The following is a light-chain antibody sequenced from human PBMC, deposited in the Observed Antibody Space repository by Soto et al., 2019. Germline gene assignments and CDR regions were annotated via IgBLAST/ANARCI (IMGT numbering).Light chain of an antibody. J-gene: IGKJ2*01. V-gene: IGKV3-20*01. CDR3: RQSYTVPYT. CDR2: GAS. Sequence: VVMTQSPRTLSLSPGERATLSCRASQNIKNNYVGWYQQKPGQAPTLLIYGASARATGVPDRFSGSGSGTDFTLTISSLQPEDSATYYCRQSYTVPYTFGQGTKLEVK. CDR1: QNIKNNY.